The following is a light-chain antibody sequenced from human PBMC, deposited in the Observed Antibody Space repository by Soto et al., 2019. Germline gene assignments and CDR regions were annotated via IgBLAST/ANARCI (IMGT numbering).Light chain of an antibody. V-gene: IGKV3-20*01. CDR1: QSVISTY. CDR2: GAS. J-gene: IGKJ1*01. CDR3: QQYRDSQGT. Sequence: EIVLTQSPGTLSLSPGERATLSCRASQSVISTYLAWYQQKPGQAPRLLIYGASSRATGIPDRFSGSGSGKDFTLTISRLEPEDFAVYYCQQYRDSQGTFGQGTKVEIK.